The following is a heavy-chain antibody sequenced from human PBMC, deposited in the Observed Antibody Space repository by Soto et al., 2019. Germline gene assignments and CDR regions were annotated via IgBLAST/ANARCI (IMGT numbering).Heavy chain of an antibody. CDR1: GGSFSGYY. J-gene: IGHJ5*02. D-gene: IGHD3-3*01. V-gene: IGHV4-34*01. CDR2: INHSGSN. CDR3: ARGNYDFWSGLYRWFDP. Sequence: PSETLSLTCAVYGGSFSGYYWSWIRQPPGKGLEWIGEINHSGSNNYNPSLKSRVTISVDTSKNQFSLKLSSVTAADTAVYYCARGNYDFWSGLYRWFDPWGQGTMVTVSS.